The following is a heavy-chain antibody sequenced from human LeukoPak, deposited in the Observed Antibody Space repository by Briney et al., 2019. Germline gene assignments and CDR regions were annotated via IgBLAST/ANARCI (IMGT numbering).Heavy chain of an antibody. J-gene: IGHJ4*02. V-gene: IGHV4-38-2*01. CDR3: ARAKTQRHCFDL. Sequence: SETLSLTCAVSGYSISSGYSWGWIRQPPGKGLEWIGTMSPSGSAYYNPSLKSRVTISVDTSKNQFSLRLTSVTAADTAVYYCARAKTQRHCFDLWGQGTLVIVSS. CDR1: GYSISSGYS. CDR2: MSPSGSA.